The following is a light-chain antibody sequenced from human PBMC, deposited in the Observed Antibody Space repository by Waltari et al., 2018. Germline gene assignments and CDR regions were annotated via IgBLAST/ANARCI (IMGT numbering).Light chain of an antibody. Sequence: DIQLTQSPSFLSVSVGDRVTITCRASPGIGRYLAWYQQKPGKAPKVLIYVASTLQSGVPSRFSGSGSWTEFTLTISSLQPEHFATYYCQQLISYPLTFGGGTKVEIK. CDR2: VAS. J-gene: IGKJ4*01. V-gene: IGKV1-9*01. CDR3: QQLISYPLT. CDR1: PGIGRY.